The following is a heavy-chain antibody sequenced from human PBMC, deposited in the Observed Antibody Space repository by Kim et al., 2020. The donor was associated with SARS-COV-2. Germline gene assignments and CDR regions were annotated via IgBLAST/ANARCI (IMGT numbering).Heavy chain of an antibody. V-gene: IGHV1-58*01. CDR3: AARGVVVVPAATSYYGMDV. J-gene: IGHJ6*02. Sequence: SVKVSCKASGFTFTSSAVQWVRQARGQRPEWIGWIVVGSGNTNYAQKFQERVTITRDMSTSTAYMELSSLRSEDTAVYYCAARGVVVVPAATSYYGMDVWGQGTTVTVSS. CDR1: GFTFTSSA. D-gene: IGHD2-2*01. CDR2: IVVGSGNT.